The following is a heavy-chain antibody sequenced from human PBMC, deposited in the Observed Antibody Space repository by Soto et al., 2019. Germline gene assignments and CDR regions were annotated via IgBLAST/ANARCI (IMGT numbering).Heavy chain of an antibody. J-gene: IGHJ4*02. CDR1: GFTVSSKE. Sequence: EGSLRVKCVAPGFTVSSKEMSWVRQAPGKGLEWVSAISGSGGNTYYADSVKGRFTISRDNSKNTLYLQMNSLRAEDTAIYYCAKGNITMIVVVLDYWGQGTLVTVSS. CDR3: AKGNITMIVVVLDY. V-gene: IGHV3-23*01. CDR2: ISGSGGNT. D-gene: IGHD3-22*01.